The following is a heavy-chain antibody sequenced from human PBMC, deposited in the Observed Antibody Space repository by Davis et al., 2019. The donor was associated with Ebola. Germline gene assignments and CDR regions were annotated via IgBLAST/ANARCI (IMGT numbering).Heavy chain of an antibody. CDR3: ARVRLPYSGSYSLLYYYYMDV. V-gene: IGHV3-21*04. CDR2: ISGSGSTI. CDR1: GFTFSSYA. Sequence: GESLNISCAASGFTFSSYAMSWVRQAPGKGLEWVSTISGSGSTIYYADSVKGRFTISRDNAKNSLYLQMNSLSAEDTAVYYCARVRLPYSGSYSLLYYYYMDVWGKGTTVTVSS. J-gene: IGHJ6*03. D-gene: IGHD1-26*01.